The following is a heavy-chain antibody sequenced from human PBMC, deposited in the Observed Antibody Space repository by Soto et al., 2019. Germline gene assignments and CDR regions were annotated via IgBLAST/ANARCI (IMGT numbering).Heavy chain of an antibody. Sequence: SETLSLTCAVYGGSFSGYYWSWIRQPPGKGLEWIGEINHSGSTNYNPSLKSRVTISVDTSKNQFSLKLSSVTAADTAVYYCARIYCSSTSCSLDDYWGQGTLVTVSS. D-gene: IGHD2-2*01. CDR3: ARIYCSSTSCSLDDY. J-gene: IGHJ4*02. CDR2: INHSGST. V-gene: IGHV4-34*01. CDR1: GGSFSGYY.